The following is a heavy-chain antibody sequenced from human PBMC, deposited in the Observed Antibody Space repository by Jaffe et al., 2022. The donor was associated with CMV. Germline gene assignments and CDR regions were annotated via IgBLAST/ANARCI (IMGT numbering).Heavy chain of an antibody. J-gene: IGHJ4*02. CDR3: ARATRRVYSGSYYPPPGVKTTPLEYYFDY. V-gene: IGHV1-8*01. D-gene: IGHD3-10*02. CDR1: GYTFTSYD. CDR2: MNPNSGNT. Sequence: QVQLVQSGAEVKKPGASVKVSCKASGYTFTSYDINWVRQATGQGLEWMGWMNPNSGNTGYAQKFQGRVTMTRNTSISTAYMELSSLRSEDTAVYYCARATRRVYSGSYYPPPGVKTTPLEYYFDYWGQGTLVTVSS.